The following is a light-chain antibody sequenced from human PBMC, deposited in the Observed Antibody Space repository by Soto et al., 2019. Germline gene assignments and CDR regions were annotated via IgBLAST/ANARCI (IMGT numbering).Light chain of an antibody. J-gene: IGLJ3*02. CDR1: SSDVGSYNL. V-gene: IGLV2-23*02. CDR2: EVS. CDR3: CSYAGSSTYWV. Sequence: QSVLTQPASVSGSPGQSITNSCTGTSSDVGSYNLVSWYQQHPGKAPKLMIYEVSKRPSGVSNRFSGSKSGNTASLTISGLQAEDEADYYCCSYAGSSTYWVFGGGTKLTVL.